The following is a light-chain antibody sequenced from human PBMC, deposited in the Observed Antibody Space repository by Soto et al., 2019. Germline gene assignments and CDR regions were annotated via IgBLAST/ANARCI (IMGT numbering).Light chain of an antibody. CDR3: QQYNNCPWT. J-gene: IGKJ1*01. V-gene: IGKV3-15*01. CDR1: QSVGSN. Sequence: VLTQSPGTLSISPGRTVTPSIGASQSVGSNLAWYQQTPGQAPRLLIYGASTRATTFPARFSGSGSGTDFTLTISSLQSEDFAVYYCQQYNNCPWTFGQGTQVDIK. CDR2: GAS.